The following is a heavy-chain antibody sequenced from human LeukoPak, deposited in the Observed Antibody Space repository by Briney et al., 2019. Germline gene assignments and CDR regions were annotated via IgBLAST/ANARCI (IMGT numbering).Heavy chain of an antibody. V-gene: IGHV4-34*01. CDR2: INHSGST. D-gene: IGHD3-3*01. CDR3: ARHPPTRNYDFWSGYRVGTYFDY. CDR1: GGSFSGYY. Sequence: SETLSLTCAVYGGSFSGYYWSWIRQPPGKGLEWIGEINHSGSTNYNPSLKSRVTISVDTSKNQFSLKLSSVTAADTAVYYCARHPPTRNYDFWSGYRVGTYFDYWGQGTLVTVSS. J-gene: IGHJ4*02.